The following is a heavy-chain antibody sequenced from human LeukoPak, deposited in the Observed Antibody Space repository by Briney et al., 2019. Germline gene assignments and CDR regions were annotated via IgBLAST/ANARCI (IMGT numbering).Heavy chain of an antibody. V-gene: IGHV4-39*01. D-gene: IGHD3-10*01. CDR2: ITYGGTT. CDR3: ARYVVYGSGKYYFDY. CDR1: GGSIRSSDYC. Sequence: PSETLSLTCFVSGGSIRSSDYCWSWIRQPPGKEVEWIASITYGGTTYHNPSLQSRVTISVDTSKNQFSLRLNSVTAADTAVYFCARYVVYGSGKYYFDYWGQGSLVTVSS. J-gene: IGHJ4*02.